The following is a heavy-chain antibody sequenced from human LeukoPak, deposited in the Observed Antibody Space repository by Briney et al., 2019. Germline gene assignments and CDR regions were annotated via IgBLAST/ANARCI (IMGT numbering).Heavy chain of an antibody. D-gene: IGHD3-10*01. Sequence: GGSLRLSCAASGFTFSGYAMSWVRQAPGKGLEWVSAISGSGGSTYYADSVKGRFTISRDNSKNTLYPQMNSLRAEDTAVYYCANAGSGYYYYGSGSYYKDYYYMDVWGKGTTVTVSS. CDR1: GFTFSGYA. J-gene: IGHJ6*03. CDR2: ISGSGGST. V-gene: IGHV3-23*01. CDR3: ANAGSGYYYYGSGSYYKDYYYMDV.